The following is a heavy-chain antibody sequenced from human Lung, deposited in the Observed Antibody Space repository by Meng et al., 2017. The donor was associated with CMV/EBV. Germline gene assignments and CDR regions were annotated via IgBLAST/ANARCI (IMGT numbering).Heavy chain of an antibody. D-gene: IGHD2-2*01. CDR1: GGNFRNDA. CDR3: AIPRVGYCSSSSCPPAY. Sequence: SVXVSCKASGGNFRNDAFSWVRQAPGQGLEWVGGVISLFGTPNYAQKFQGRVTITTDESTATVYMEMSSLRSDDTAVFFCAIPRVGYCSSSSCPPAYWGQGTLVTVSS. CDR2: VISLFGTP. V-gene: IGHV1-69*05. J-gene: IGHJ4*02.